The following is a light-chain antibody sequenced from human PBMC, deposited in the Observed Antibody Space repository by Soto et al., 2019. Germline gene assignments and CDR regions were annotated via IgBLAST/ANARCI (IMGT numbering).Light chain of an antibody. CDR1: QSVSSSY. V-gene: IGKV3D-20*02. CDR2: DAS. J-gene: IGKJ4*01. Sequence: ESVWTQSPGTLYLSPGERATLSCRASQSVSSSYLAWYQQKPGQAPRLLIYDASERATGIPARFSGSGSGTDFTLTISSLEPEDFVVYYCQQRSNWPPVTFGGGTKVDIK. CDR3: QQRSNWPPVT.